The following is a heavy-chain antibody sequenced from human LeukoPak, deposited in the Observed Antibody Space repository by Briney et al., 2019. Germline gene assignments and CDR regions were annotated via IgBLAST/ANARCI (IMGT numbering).Heavy chain of an antibody. CDR1: GGSISSYY. V-gene: IGHV4-59*01. D-gene: IGHD5-24*01. CDR2: IYYSGST. CDR3: ARPSVEMATIPFDY. J-gene: IGHJ4*02. Sequence: PSETLSLTCTVSGGSISSYYLSWIRQPPGKGLEWIGYIYYSGSTNYNPSLKSRVTISVDTSKNQFSLKLSSVTAADTAVYYCARPSVEMATIPFDYWGQGTLVTVSS.